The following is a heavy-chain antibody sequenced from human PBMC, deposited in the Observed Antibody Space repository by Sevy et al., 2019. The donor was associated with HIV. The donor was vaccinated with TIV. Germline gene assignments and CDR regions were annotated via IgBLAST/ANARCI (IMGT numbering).Heavy chain of an antibody. CDR2: ISGGGGST. V-gene: IGHV3-23*01. Sequence: GGSLRLSCAASGFTFSDYAMSWVRQAPGKGLECVSGISGGGGSTYYADSVKGRFTIFRDNSKNTMYIQMNSLKAEDTALYYWAKLDNYVWGNYRSAQFDYWGPGTLVTVSS. CDR1: GFTFSDYA. CDR3: AKLDNYVWGNYRSAQFDY. J-gene: IGHJ4*02. D-gene: IGHD3-16*02.